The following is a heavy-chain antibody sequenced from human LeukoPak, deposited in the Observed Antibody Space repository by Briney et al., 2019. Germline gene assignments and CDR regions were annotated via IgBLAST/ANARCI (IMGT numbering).Heavy chain of an antibody. CDR2: IYPGDSDT. CDR1: GYSFTSYW. Sequence: GESLKISCKGSGYSFTSYWIGWVGQMPGKGLEWMGIIYPGDSDTRYSPSFQGQVTISAHKSISTAYLQWSSLKASDTAMYYCARHYSSGWYYFDYWGQGTLVTVSS. J-gene: IGHJ4*02. D-gene: IGHD6-19*01. V-gene: IGHV5-51*01. CDR3: ARHYSSGWYYFDY.